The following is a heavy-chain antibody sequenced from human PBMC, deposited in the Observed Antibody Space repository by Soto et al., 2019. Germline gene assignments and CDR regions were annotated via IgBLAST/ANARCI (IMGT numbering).Heavy chain of an antibody. D-gene: IGHD2-2*01. J-gene: IGHJ6*02. Sequence: EVQLVESGGGLVKPGGFLRLSCAASGFTFSNAWMNWVRQAPGKGLEWVGRIKSKTDGGTTDYAAPVKGRFTISRDDSKNTLYLQMNSLKTEDTAVYYCTSAIGYCSSTSCYATYYYYYGMDVWGQGTTVTVSS. CDR1: GFTFSNAW. CDR2: IKSKTDGGTT. CDR3: TSAIGYCSSTSCYATYYYYYGMDV. V-gene: IGHV3-15*07.